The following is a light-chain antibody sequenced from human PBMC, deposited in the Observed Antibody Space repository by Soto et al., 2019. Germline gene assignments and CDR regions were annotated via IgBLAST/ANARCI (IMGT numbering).Light chain of an antibody. Sequence: GFKHSPGTLSFSPGERATLSCRASQSVSSSYLAWYQQKPGQAPRLLIYGASSRATGIPDRFSGSGSGTDFTLTISSLEPEDFAVYYCQQYGSSPWTFGQGTKVDIK. CDR3: QQYGSSPWT. CDR1: QSVSSSY. V-gene: IGKV3-20*01. CDR2: GAS. J-gene: IGKJ1*01.